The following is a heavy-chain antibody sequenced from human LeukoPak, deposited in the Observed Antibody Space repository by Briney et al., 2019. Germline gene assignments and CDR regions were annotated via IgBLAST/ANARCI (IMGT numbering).Heavy chain of an antibody. CDR1: GGSISNTNW. CDR2: VNLQGST. V-gene: IGHV4-4*02. J-gene: IGHJ4*02. Sequence: PSETLSLTCGVSGGSISNTNWWTWVRQPPGKGLEWIGEVNLQGSTNYNPSLKSRAAISVDKSENHISLKLTSVTAADTAVYYCAREGGPYRPLDYSGQGTLVTVAS. CDR3: AREGGPYRPLDY.